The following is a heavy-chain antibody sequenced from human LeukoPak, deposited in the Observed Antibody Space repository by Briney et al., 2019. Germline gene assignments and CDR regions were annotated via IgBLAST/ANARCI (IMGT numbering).Heavy chain of an antibody. D-gene: IGHD2-2*01. J-gene: IGHJ3*02. CDR1: GFTFSSYA. Sequence: GGSLRLSCAASGFTFSSYAMSWVRQAPGKGLEWVSAVSGSGGRTYYADSVKGRFTISTDNAKNSLYLQMNSQRTEDTAVYYCARGGLGYCSSSRCRNRWCAFDIWGQRTMVTVSS. CDR3: ARGGLGYCSSSRCRNRWCAFDI. CDR2: VSGSGGRT. V-gene: IGHV3-23*01.